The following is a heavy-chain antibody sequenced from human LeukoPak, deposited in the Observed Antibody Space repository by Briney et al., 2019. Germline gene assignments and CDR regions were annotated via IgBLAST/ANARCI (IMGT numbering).Heavy chain of an antibody. V-gene: IGHV4-31*03. J-gene: IGHJ5*02. Sequence: PSETLSLTCTVSGGSISSGGYYWSWIRQHPGKGLEWIGYIYYSGSTYYNPSLKSRVTISVDTSKNQFSLKLSSVTAADTAVYYCARGPRLLWSYNWFDPWGQGTLVTVSS. CDR2: IYYSGST. D-gene: IGHD3-10*01. CDR3: ARGPRLLWSYNWFDP. CDR1: GGSISSGGYY.